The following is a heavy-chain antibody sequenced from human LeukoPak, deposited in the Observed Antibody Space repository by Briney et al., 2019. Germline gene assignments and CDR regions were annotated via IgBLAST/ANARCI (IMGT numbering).Heavy chain of an antibody. CDR2: INHNGGT. CDR3: ARVAYRYSINDWSRTGLGAYATKYYYYMDV. CDR1: GGSFSDYS. J-gene: IGHJ6*03. Sequence: SVTLSLTCAVYGGSFSDYSWTWIRQAPGEGLEWIGEINHNGGTNHNPSLVSRVIMSVDTSKNQFSLKVSSVTAADTAVYYCARVAYRYSINDWSRTGLGAYATKYYYYMDVWGKGTTVTVSS. D-gene: IGHD3-9*01. V-gene: IGHV4-34*01.